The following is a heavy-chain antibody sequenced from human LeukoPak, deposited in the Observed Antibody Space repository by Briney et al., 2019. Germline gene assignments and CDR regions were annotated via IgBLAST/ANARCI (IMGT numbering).Heavy chain of an antibody. CDR3: ARGVVPAAMGWFDP. J-gene: IGHJ5*02. D-gene: IGHD2-2*01. CDR2: IYYSGST. CDR1: GGSISSGDYY. V-gene: IGHV4-30-4*01. Sequence: PSETLSLTCTVSGGSISSGDYYWSWIRQPPGKGLEWIGYIYYSGSTYYNPSLKSRVTISVDTSKNQFSLKLSSVTAADTAVYYCARGVVPAAMGWFDPWGQGTLATVSS.